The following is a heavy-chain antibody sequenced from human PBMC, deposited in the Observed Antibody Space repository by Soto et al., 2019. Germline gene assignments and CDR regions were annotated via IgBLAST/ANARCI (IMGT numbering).Heavy chain of an antibody. Sequence: SETLSLTCTVSGGSISSYYWSWIRQPPGKGLEWIGYIYYSGSTNYNPSLKSRVTISVDTSKNQFSLKLSSVTAADTAVYYCASVGGNSGGAFDIWGQGTMVTVSS. CDR1: GGSISSYY. CDR2: IYYSGST. J-gene: IGHJ3*02. V-gene: IGHV4-59*01. CDR3: ASVGGNSGGAFDI. D-gene: IGHD2-21*02.